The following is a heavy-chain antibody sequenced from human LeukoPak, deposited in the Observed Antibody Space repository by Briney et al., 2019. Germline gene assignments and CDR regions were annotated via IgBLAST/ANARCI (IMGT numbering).Heavy chain of an antibody. CDR1: GYTFTGYY. V-gene: IGHV1-2*02. D-gene: IGHD1-26*01. CDR3: ARDGWELLPGLDY. J-gene: IGHJ4*02. Sequence: ASVKVSCKASGYTFTGYYMHWVRQAPGPGLEWMGWINPNSGGTNYAQKFQGRVTMTRDTSISTAYMELSRLRSDDTAVYYCARDGWELLPGLDYWGQGTLVTVSS. CDR2: INPNSGGT.